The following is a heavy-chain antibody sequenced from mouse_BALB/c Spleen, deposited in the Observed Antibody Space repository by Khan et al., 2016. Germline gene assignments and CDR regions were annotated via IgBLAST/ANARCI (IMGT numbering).Heavy chain of an antibody. CDR1: GYTFSNSW. J-gene: IGHJ2*02. Sequence: QVQLQQSGAELMKPGASVKISCKATGYTFSNSWIEWVKQRPGHGLEWIGEILPRSGSTNFNENFKGKATFTADKSSNTAYMQLSSLTSEDSAVYYCARTDRRGYFDYGGQGSSLTVSS. CDR3: ARTDRRGYFDY. V-gene: IGHV1-9*01. CDR2: ILPRSGST.